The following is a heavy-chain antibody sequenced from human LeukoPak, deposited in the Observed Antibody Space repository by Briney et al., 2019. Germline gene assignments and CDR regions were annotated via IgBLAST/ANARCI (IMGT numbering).Heavy chain of an antibody. CDR2: IKEDGSEK. Sequence: GGSLRLSCAASGFTFSDYWMSWVRQAPGKGLEWVANIKEDGSEKYDVDSVKGRFTISRDNAKNSLYLQMNSLRAEDTAVYYCARDYRYYDSSGGGDYWGQGTLVTVSS. D-gene: IGHD3-22*01. J-gene: IGHJ4*02. V-gene: IGHV3-7*01. CDR1: GFTFSDYW. CDR3: ARDYRYYDSSGGGDY.